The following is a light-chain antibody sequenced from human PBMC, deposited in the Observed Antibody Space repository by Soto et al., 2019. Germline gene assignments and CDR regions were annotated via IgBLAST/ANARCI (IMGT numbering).Light chain of an antibody. CDR2: AAS. Sequence: DIQMTQSPSTLSASVGDSVTITCRASQRISGWVAWLQQRPGKAPNLLIFAASTLQSGVPSRFSGSGSGTDFTLTIRSLQPEDFATYYCQQSYTAPLTFGGGTKV. CDR1: QRISGW. V-gene: IGKV1-39*01. CDR3: QQSYTAPLT. J-gene: IGKJ4*01.